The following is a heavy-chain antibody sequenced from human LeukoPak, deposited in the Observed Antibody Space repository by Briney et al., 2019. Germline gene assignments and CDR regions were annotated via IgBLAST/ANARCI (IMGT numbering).Heavy chain of an antibody. CDR2: IFHSGTT. CDR1: DEVITSNNW. J-gene: IGHJ5*02. CDR3: ARLRLSGGSFSVGWFDP. Sequence: SETLSLTCTVSDEVITSNNWWSWVRQSPGKGLEWIGEIFHSGTTRYKASLESRVTMLLDKSKNQFSLRLISVTAADTAVYFCARLRLSGGSFSVGWFDPWGQGIQVTVSS. V-gene: IGHV4-4*02. D-gene: IGHD1-26*01.